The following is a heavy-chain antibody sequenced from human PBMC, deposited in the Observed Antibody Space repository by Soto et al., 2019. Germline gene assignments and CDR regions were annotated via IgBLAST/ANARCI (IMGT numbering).Heavy chain of an antibody. V-gene: IGHV1-69*13. CDR3: ARATSSWITHNWFDP. CDR2: IIPILGTA. Sequence: SVKVSCKASGGTFSSYAISWVRQAPGQGLEWMGGIIPILGTANYAQKFQGRVTITADESTSTAYMELSSLRSEDTAVYYCARATSSWITHNWFDPWGQGTLVTVSS. D-gene: IGHD6-13*01. J-gene: IGHJ5*02. CDR1: GGTFSSYA.